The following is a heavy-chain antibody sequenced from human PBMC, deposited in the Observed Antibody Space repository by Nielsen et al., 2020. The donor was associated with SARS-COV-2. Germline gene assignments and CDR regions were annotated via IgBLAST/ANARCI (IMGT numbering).Heavy chain of an antibody. CDR2: IYYSGST. J-gene: IGHJ4*02. D-gene: IGHD6-13*01. CDR3: ATEFAAIAAAGTLFY. Sequence: SETLSLTCTVSGGSISSYYWSWIRQPPGKGLEWIGYIYYSGSTYYNPSLKSRVTISVDTSKNQFSLKLSSVTAADTAVYYCATEFAAIAAAGTLFYWGQGTLVTVSS. CDR1: GGSISSYY. V-gene: IGHV4-59*12.